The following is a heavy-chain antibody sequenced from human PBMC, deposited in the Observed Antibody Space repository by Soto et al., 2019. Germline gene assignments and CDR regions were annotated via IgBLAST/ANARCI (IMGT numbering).Heavy chain of an antibody. D-gene: IGHD3-10*01. J-gene: IGHJ6*02. Sequence: PSETLSLTCTVSGGSISSSSYYWGWIRQPPGKGLEWIGSIYYSGSTYYNPSLKSRVTISVDTSKNQFSLKLTSVTAADTALYYCARQGFGPLHGLVDVWGQGTTVT. V-gene: IGHV4-39*01. CDR1: GGSISSSSYY. CDR2: IYYSGST. CDR3: ARQGFGPLHGLVDV.